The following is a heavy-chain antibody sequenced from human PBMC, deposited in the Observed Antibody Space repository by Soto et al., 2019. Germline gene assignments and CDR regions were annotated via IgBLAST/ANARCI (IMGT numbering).Heavy chain of an antibody. Sequence: SETLSLTCTVYGGSFSTYYWSWIRQAPGKGLEWIGDSNHKRRVNYNPSLRSRLTISVDTSRNQVSLRLTSVTAADAAVYYCARGPDIVDYYGVDVWGQGTTVTVSS. D-gene: IGHD2-15*01. CDR3: ARGPDIVDYYGVDV. V-gene: IGHV4-34*01. CDR1: GGSFSTYY. CDR2: SNHKRRV. J-gene: IGHJ6*02.